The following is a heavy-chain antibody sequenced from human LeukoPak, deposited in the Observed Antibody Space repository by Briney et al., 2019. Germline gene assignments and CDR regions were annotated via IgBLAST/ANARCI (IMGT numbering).Heavy chain of an antibody. D-gene: IGHD6-13*01. J-gene: IGHJ4*02. CDR1: GFTFSSYW. Sequence: GGSLRLSCAASGFTFSSYWMSWVRQAPGKGLEWVSGINWNGRNTDYADSAKGRFTISRDNTKNSLYLQMNNLRAEDTAFYYCARCFYSSSWYYFVYWGQGTLVTVSS. CDR2: INWNGRNT. V-gene: IGHV3-20*04. CDR3: ARCFYSSSWYYFVY.